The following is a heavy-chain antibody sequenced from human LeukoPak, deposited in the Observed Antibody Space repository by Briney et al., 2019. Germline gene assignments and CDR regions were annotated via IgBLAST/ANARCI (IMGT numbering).Heavy chain of an antibody. J-gene: IGHJ3*02. Sequence: PSETLSLTRTVSGGSISSYYWSWIRQPPGKGLEWIGYIYDSGRTNYNPSLKSRLTISVDTSKNQFSLKLTSVTAADTAIYYCARVRNYPDAFDIWGQGTMVTVSS. D-gene: IGHD5-24*01. CDR2: IYDSGRT. V-gene: IGHV4-59*01. CDR1: GGSISSYY. CDR3: ARVRNYPDAFDI.